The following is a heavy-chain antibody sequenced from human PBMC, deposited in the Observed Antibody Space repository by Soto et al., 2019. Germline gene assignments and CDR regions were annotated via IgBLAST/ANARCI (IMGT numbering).Heavy chain of an antibody. J-gene: IGHJ3*02. CDR2: IIPNFGTA. CDR3: ARAPYSGSYDAFDI. CDR1: GYTFTGYY. D-gene: IGHD1-26*01. V-gene: IGHV1-69*13. Sequence: GASVKVSCKASGYTFTGYYMHWVRQAPGQGLEWMGGIIPNFGTANYAQKFQGRVTITADESTSTAYMELSSLRSEDTAVYYCARAPYSGSYDAFDIWGQGTMVTVSS.